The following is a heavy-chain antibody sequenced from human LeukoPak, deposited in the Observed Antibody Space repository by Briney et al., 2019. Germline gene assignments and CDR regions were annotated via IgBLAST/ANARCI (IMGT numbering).Heavy chain of an antibody. Sequence: PGGSLRLSCAASGFTFSSYWMSWVRQAPGKGLEWVANIKQDGSEKYYVDSVKGRFTISRDNAKNSLYLQMNSLRAEDTAVYYCARDRGGYSSGWTYPFDYWGQGTLVTVSS. CDR3: ARDRGGYSSGWTYPFDY. V-gene: IGHV3-7*01. D-gene: IGHD6-19*01. J-gene: IGHJ4*02. CDR1: GFTFSSYW. CDR2: IKQDGSEK.